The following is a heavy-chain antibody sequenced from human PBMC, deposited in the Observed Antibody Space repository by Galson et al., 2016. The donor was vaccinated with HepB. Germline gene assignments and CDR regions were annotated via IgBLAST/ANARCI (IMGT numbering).Heavy chain of an antibody. V-gene: IGHV4-31*02. J-gene: IGHJ4*02. D-gene: IGHD3-10*01. Sequence: SWIRQPPGKGLEWIGYIYHSGSTYYNPSLKSRVSISVDTSKNQFSLRLSSVTAADTAVYYCARDRSSGSGNFGYWGQGTLVTVAS. CDR2: IYHSGST. CDR3: ARDRSSGSGNFGY.